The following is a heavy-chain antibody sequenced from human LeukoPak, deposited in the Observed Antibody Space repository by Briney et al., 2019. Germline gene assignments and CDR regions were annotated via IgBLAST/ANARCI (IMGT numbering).Heavy chain of an antibody. CDR2: VNEDGSRT. V-gene: IGHV3-74*01. CDR1: GFTFSNYW. Sequence: PGGSLRLSCAGSGFTFSNYWVHWVRQAPGKGLVWVSRVNEDGSRTDYADFVKGRFTISRDNAKNTLYLQMNSLRAEDTAVYYCARADSPDSSGYRRYFFDYWGQGTLVTVSS. J-gene: IGHJ4*02. D-gene: IGHD3-22*01. CDR3: ARADSPDSSGYRRYFFDY.